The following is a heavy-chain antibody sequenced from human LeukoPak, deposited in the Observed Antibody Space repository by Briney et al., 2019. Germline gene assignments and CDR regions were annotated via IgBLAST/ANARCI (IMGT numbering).Heavy chain of an antibody. CDR2: TSGSGANT. V-gene: IGHV3-23*01. D-gene: IGHD4-17*01. J-gene: IGHJ4*02. CDR1: GFTFRSYA. Sequence: GGSLRLSCAASGFTFRSYAMSWVRQAPGKGLEWVSGTSGSGANTFYADYVKGRFTISSDNSKKTLYLQMNSLTDGDTAVYYCAPLETTWGQGTLVTVSS. CDR3: APLETT.